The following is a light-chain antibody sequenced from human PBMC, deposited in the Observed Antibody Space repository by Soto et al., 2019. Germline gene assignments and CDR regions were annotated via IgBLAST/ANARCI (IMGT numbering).Light chain of an antibody. CDR3: CSYAGSSTGVV. CDR1: SNDVGTYNL. Sequence: QSVLTQPASVSGSPGQSITISCNETSNDVGTYNLVSWYQQLSGKAPKLMIFEGSERPSGVSTRFSGSKSGNTASLTISGLHAEDEADYYCCSYAGSSTGVVFGGGTKLTVL. J-gene: IGLJ2*01. CDR2: EGS. V-gene: IGLV2-23*01.